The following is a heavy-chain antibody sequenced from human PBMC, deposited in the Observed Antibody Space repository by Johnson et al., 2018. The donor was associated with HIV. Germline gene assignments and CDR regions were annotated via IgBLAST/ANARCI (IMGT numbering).Heavy chain of an antibody. D-gene: IGHD3-3*01. CDR1: GFTFDDYA. CDR2: ISWNSGSI. V-gene: IGHV3-9*01. Sequence: QLVESGGGLVQPGRSLRLSCAASGFTFDDYAMHWVRQAPGKGLEWVSGISWNSGSIGYSDSVKGRITISRDNDKNSLYMQMNSMSAEDTALYYCAKDQCRLLEWLSASDIWGQGTMVTVSS. CDR3: AKDQCRLLEWLSASDI. J-gene: IGHJ3*02.